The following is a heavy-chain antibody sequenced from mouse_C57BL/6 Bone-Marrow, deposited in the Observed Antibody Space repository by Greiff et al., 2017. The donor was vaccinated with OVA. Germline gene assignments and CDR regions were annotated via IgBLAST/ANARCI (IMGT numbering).Heavy chain of an antibody. CDR2: ISNGGGST. J-gene: IGHJ4*01. V-gene: IGHV5-12*01. D-gene: IGHD4-1*01. CDR1: GFTFSDYY. Sequence: EVQRVESGGGLVQPGGSLKLSCAASGFTFSDYYMYWVRQTPETRLEWVAYISNGGGSTYYPDTVKGRFTISRDNAKNTLYLQMSRLKSEDTAMYYCARVTNWDGYYAMDYWGQGTSVTVSS. CDR3: ARVTNWDGYYAMDY.